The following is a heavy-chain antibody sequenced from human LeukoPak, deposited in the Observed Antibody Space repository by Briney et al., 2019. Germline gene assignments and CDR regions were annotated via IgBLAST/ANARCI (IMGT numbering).Heavy chain of an antibody. CDR2: IYPGDSHS. Sequence: GESLKISCKGSGYTFTRDWIAWVRQMPGKGLELMGIIYPGDSHSIYSPSFQGQVTMSADKSINTAYLQWSSLKASDTATYYCARKNWGAFDFWGQGTLVTVSS. V-gene: IGHV5-51*01. CDR1: GYTFTRDW. J-gene: IGHJ4*02. D-gene: IGHD7-27*01. CDR3: ARKNWGAFDF.